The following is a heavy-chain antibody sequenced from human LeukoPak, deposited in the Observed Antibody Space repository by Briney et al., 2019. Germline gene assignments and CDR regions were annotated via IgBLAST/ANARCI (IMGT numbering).Heavy chain of an antibody. CDR2: ISWNSGSI. V-gene: IGHV3-9*01. J-gene: IGHJ4*02. CDR3: AKDISLYYDILTGPDY. Sequence: PGGSLRLSCAASGFTFDDYAMHWVRQAPGKGLEWVSGISWNSGSIGYADSVKGRFTISRDNAKNSLYLQMNSLRAEDTALYYCAKDISLYYDILTGPDYWGQGTLVTVSS. D-gene: IGHD3-9*01. CDR1: GFTFDDYA.